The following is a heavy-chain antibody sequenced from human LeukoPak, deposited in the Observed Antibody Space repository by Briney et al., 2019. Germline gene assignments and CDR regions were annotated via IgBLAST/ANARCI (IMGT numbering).Heavy chain of an antibody. J-gene: IGHJ4*02. CDR1: GESFSAYF. CDR3: ARGSSFDGYCSAGACDAGYYDS. D-gene: IGHD2-15*01. Sequence: SETLSLTCAVYGESFSAYFWNWIRQAPGKALEYIGEINHRGSSHYNPSLKTRVTLAVDTSKNQFSLRLTSVTAADTAVYFCARGSSFDGYCSAGACDAGYYDSWGQGTPVTVSS. V-gene: IGHV4-34*01. CDR2: INHRGSS.